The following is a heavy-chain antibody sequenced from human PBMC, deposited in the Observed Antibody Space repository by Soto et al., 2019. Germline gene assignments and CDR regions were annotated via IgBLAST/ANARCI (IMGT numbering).Heavy chain of an antibody. V-gene: IGHV4-34*01. Sequence: SETLSLTCAVYGGSFSGYYWSWIRQPPGKGLEWIGEINHSGSTNYNPSLKSRVTISVDTSKNQFSLKLSSVTAADTAVYYCAFSTPTYYYMDVWGKGTTVTVSS. D-gene: IGHD2-2*01. CDR2: INHSGST. CDR3: AFSTPTYYYMDV. CDR1: GGSFSGYY. J-gene: IGHJ6*03.